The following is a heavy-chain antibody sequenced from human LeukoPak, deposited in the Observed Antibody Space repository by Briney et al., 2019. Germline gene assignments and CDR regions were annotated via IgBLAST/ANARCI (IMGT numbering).Heavy chain of an antibody. CDR1: GFTFSSYA. D-gene: IGHD6-19*01. CDR3: AKDRLLASSGAAGNPFYYFDY. J-gene: IGHJ4*02. CDR2: ISGSGGST. V-gene: IGHV3-23*01. Sequence: GGSLRLSCAASGFTFSSYAMSWVRQAPGKGLEWVSAISGSGGSTYYADSVKGRFTISRDNSKNTLYLRMNSLRAEDTAVYYCAKDRLLASSGAAGNPFYYFDYRGQGTLVTVSS.